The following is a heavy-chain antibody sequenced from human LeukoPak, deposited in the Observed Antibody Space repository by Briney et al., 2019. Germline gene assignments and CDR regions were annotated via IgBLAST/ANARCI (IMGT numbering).Heavy chain of an antibody. V-gene: IGHV4-39*07. CDR2: IYYSGST. CDR3: ARGWGYCSGGSCHPNDNWFDP. CDR1: GGSISSSSYY. J-gene: IGHJ5*02. D-gene: IGHD2-15*01. Sequence: SETLSLTCTVSGGSISSSSYYWGWIRQPPGMGLEWIGSIYYSGSTYYNPSLKSRVTISVDTSKNQFSLKLSSVTAADTAVYYCARGWGYCSGGSCHPNDNWFDPWGQGTLVTVSS.